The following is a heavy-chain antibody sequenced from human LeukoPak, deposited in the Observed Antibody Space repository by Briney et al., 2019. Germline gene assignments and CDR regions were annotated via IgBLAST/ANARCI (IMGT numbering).Heavy chain of an antibody. CDR1: GGSFRDYY. Sequence: SETLSLTCAVYGGSFRDYYWSWIRQPPGKGLEWIGEINHNGSTNYNPSLKSRVSISVGTSKNQFSLTLSSMTAADTAVYYCARGRVIWDYWGQGTLVTVSS. CDR2: INHNGST. J-gene: IGHJ4*02. V-gene: IGHV4-34*01. D-gene: IGHD3-16*01. CDR3: ARGRVIWDY.